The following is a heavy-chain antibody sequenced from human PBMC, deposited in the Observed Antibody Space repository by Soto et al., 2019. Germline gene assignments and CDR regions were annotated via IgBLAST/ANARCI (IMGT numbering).Heavy chain of an antibody. CDR2: IYYSGST. CDR3: ASGYVDTAMVNY. Sequence: PSETLSLTCTVSGGSISSYDWGWIRQPPGKGLEWIGSIYYSGSTYYNPSLKSRVTISVDTSKNQFSLKLSSVTAADTAVYYCASGYVDTAMVNYWGQGTLVTVSS. V-gene: IGHV4-39*01. D-gene: IGHD5-18*01. CDR1: GGSISSYD. J-gene: IGHJ4*02.